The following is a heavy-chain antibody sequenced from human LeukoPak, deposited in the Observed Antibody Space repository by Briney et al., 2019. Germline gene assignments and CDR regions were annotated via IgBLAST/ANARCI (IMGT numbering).Heavy chain of an antibody. V-gene: IGHV3-30*04. CDR1: GFTFSSYA. CDR2: ISYNGSTK. CDR3: ARRRTSGSGSYADWFDP. D-gene: IGHD3-10*01. J-gene: IGHJ5*02. Sequence: GRSLRLFCAASGFTFSSYAMHWVRQAPGKGLVWVAVISYNGSTKYYADSVKCRFTISRDNSKNTLYLQMNSLRAEDTAVYYCARRRTSGSGSYADWFDPWGQGTMVTVSS.